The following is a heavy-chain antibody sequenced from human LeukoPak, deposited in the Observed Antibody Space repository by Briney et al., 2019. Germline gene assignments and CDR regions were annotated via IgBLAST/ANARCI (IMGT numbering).Heavy chain of an antibody. CDR3: ARAGPTTAVDAFDI. CDR2: IYYSGST. J-gene: IGHJ3*02. D-gene: IGHD1-26*01. CDR1: GYSISSSNW. Sequence: KASDTLSLTCAASGYSISSSNWWGWIRRPPGKGLEGIGYIYYSGSTYYNPSLESRVTMSLDTSKNQISLNLSSVTAVDTAVYYCARAGPTTAVDAFDIWGLGTKVTVSS. V-gene: IGHV4-28*03.